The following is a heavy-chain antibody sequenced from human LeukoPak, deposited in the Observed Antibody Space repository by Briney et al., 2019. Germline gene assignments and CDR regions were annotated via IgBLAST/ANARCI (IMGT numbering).Heavy chain of an antibody. J-gene: IGHJ4*02. CDR3: ARDLGSRGGYFSGY. D-gene: IGHD2-15*01. CDR1: GYNFAAYY. CDR2: INPNSGGT. Sequence: ASVKVSCKASGYNFAAYYIHWVRQAPGQGLEWMGWINPNSGGTNSAQKFQGRVTMTRDTSITTTYMEVGRLTSDDTAVYYCARDLGSRGGYFSGYWGQGTLVSVSS. V-gene: IGHV1-2*02.